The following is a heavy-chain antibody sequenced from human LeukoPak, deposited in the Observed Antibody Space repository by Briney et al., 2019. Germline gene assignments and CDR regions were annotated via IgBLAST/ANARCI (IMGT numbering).Heavy chain of an antibody. J-gene: IGHJ4*02. CDR2: IRYDGSDK. D-gene: IGHD1-26*01. Sequence: PGGSLRLSCAASGFTFSSYGMHWVRQAPGKGLVWVAFIRYDGSDKYYGDSVKGQFTISRDNSKNTLYLQMNSLRAEDTAVYYCAKADSGTYYGLGDYLDYWGQGTLVTVSS. V-gene: IGHV3-30*02. CDR3: AKADSGTYYGLGDYLDY. CDR1: GFTFSSYG.